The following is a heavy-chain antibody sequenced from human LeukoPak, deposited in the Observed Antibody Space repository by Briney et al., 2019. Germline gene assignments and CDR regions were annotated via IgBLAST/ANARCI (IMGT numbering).Heavy chain of an antibody. J-gene: IGHJ5*02. CDR3: TRDSGTYNWFDP. CDR1: GVSITSYY. V-gene: IGHV3-73*01. Sequence: ETLSLTCTVSGVSITSYYWSWIRQPPGKGLEWIGQIDKKDKGYATATAYAASVKGRLTISRDDSINTAYLQMKSLKTEDTALYYCTRDSGTYNWFDPWGQGTLVTVSS. CDR2: IDKKDKGYATAT. D-gene: IGHD1-26*01.